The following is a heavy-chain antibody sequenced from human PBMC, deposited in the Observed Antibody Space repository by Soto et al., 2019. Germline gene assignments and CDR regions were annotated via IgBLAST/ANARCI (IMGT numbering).Heavy chain of an antibody. CDR1: GYSFTSYW. CDR2: IYPGDSDT. CDR3: ARQDVDTAPNYYYYYGMDV. Sequence: GESLKISCKGSGYSFTSYWIGWVRQMPGKGLGWMGIIYPGDSDTRYSPSFQGQVTISADKSISTAYLQWSSLKASDTAMYYCARQDVDTAPNYYYYYGMDVWGQGTTVTVSS. J-gene: IGHJ6*02. V-gene: IGHV5-51*01. D-gene: IGHD5-18*01.